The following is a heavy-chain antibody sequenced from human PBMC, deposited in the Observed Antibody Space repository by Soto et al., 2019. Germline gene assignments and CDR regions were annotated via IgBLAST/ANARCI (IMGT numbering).Heavy chain of an antibody. CDR3: ARHQMVGATTGGIDY. J-gene: IGHJ4*02. CDR2: IYYSGST. Sequence: QVQLQESGPGLVKPSETLSLTCTVSGGSISSYYWSWIRQPPGKGLEWIGYIYYSGSTNYNPSLKSRVTISVDTSKNQFSLKLSSVTAADTAVYYCARHQMVGATTGGIDYWGQGTLVTVSS. V-gene: IGHV4-59*08. D-gene: IGHD1-26*01. CDR1: GGSISSYY.